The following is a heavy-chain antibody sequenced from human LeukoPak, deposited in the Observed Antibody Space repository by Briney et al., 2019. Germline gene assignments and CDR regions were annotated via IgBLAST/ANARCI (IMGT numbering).Heavy chain of an antibody. J-gene: IGHJ3*02. V-gene: IGHV1-69*01. CDR3: ARDLFEWELPTTRVWAFDI. CDR1: GGTFSSYA. D-gene: IGHD1-26*01. CDR2: IIPIFGTA. Sequence: SVKVSCKASGGTFSSYAISWVRQAPGQGLEWMGGIIPIFGTANYAQKFQGRVTITADESTSAAYMELSSLRSEDTAVYYCARDLFEWELPTTRVWAFDIWGQGTMVTVSS.